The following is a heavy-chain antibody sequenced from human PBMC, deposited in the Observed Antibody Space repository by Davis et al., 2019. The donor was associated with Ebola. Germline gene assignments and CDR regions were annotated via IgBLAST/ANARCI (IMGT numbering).Heavy chain of an antibody. D-gene: IGHD3-22*01. CDR2: IWYDGSNK. CDR1: GFTFSSYG. J-gene: IGHJ4*02. V-gene: IGHV3-33*01. Sequence: PGGSLRLSCAASGFTFSSYGMHWVRQAPGKGLEWVAVIWYDGSNKYYADSVKGRFTISRDNSKNTLYLQMDSLRAEDTAVYYCARGLADSSGYSYYFDYWGQGTLVTVSS. CDR3: ARGLADSSGYSYYFDY.